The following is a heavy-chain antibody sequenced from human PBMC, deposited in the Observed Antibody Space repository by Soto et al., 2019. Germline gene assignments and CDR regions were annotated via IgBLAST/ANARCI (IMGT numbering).Heavy chain of an antibody. V-gene: IGHV3-64D*06. CDR3: VKILQYSYGLPH. Sequence: TGGSLRLSCSASGFPFSSYAMHWVRQAPGKGLEYVSAINSNGGSTYYADSVKGRFTISRDNSKNTLYLQMSSLRAEDTAVYYCVKILQYSYGLPHWGQGTLVTVSS. CDR2: INSNGGST. CDR1: GFPFSSYA. J-gene: IGHJ4*02. D-gene: IGHD5-18*01.